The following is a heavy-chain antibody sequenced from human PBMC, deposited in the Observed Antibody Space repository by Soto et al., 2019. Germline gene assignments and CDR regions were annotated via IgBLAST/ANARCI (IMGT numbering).Heavy chain of an antibody. J-gene: IGHJ6*03. D-gene: IGHD3-3*01. CDR2: IKQDGSEK. V-gene: IGHV3-7*01. CDR1: GFTFSSYW. Sequence: GGSLRLSCAASGFTFSSYWMSWVRQAPGKGLEWAANIKQDGSEKYYVDSVKGRFTISRDNAKNSLYLQMNSLRAEDTAVYYCARVRGGLVIIRFRYYYYMDVWGKGTTVTVSS. CDR3: ARVRGGLVIIRFRYYYYMDV.